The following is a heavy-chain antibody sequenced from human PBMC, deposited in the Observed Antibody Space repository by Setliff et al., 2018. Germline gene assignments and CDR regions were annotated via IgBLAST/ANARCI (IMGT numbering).Heavy chain of an antibody. J-gene: IGHJ4*02. CDR2: IYYSGST. Sequence: SETLSLTCTVSGGSISSHYWSWIRQPPGKGLEWIGSIYYSGSTNYNPSLKSRVTISVDTSKNQFSLKLSSVTAADTAVYYCARDLTAMYYFDYWGQGTRVTVSS. V-gene: IGHV4-59*11. CDR3: ARDLTAMYYFDY. CDR1: GGSISSHY.